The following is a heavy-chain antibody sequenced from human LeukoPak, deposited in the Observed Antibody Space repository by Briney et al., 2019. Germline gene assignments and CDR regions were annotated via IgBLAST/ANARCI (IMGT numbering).Heavy chain of an antibody. D-gene: IGHD3/OR15-3a*01. J-gene: IGHJ6*03. Sequence: SETLSLTCTVSGGSISSYYWSWLRQPPGRGVEWIGYVYSSGTTSSNPSLKSRVTMSLDTSKSQFSLRLTSVIAADTAVYYCARVKREDWPDYYYYYMDVWGKGTTVTIS. CDR3: ARVKREDWPDYYYYYMDV. CDR1: GGSISSYY. V-gene: IGHV4-59*01. CDR2: VYSSGTT.